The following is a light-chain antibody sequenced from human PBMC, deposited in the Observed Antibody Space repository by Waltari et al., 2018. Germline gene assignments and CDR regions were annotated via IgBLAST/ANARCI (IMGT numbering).Light chain of an antibody. V-gene: IGKV3D-15*01. CDR2: GAS. Sequence: IVMTQSPATLSVSPGDRATLSCRASQSVRSNLAWYQQKPGQAPRLLSYGASTRATGIPARFSGTGSGTECTLTISSLQSEDFAVYYCQQYNNWPPLFTFGPGTKVDMK. CDR3: QQYNNWPPLFT. J-gene: IGKJ3*01. CDR1: QSVRSN.